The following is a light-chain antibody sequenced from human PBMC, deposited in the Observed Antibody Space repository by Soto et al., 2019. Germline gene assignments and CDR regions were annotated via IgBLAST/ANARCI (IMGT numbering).Light chain of an antibody. CDR1: QSLSSSY. CDR2: GAS. Sequence: EIVLPQSQATLSLSPGASSSLSCRASQSLSSSYLAWYQQKPGQAPRLLIYGASSRATGIPDRFSGSGSGTDFTLTISRLEPEDFAVYYCQKYGSSPPITVGDGKRLVIK. J-gene: IGKJ5*01. V-gene: IGKV3-20*01. CDR3: QKYGSSPPIT.